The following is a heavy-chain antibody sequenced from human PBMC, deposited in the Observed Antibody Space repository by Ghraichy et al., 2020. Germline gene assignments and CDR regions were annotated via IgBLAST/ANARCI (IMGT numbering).Heavy chain of an antibody. CDR2: INQDGSEK. J-gene: IGHJ4*02. Sequence: GGSLRLSCAVSGFTFSIYWMSWVRQAPGKGLEWVANINQDGSEKYYVDSVEGRFTISRDNTKNSLFLQMNSLRAEDTAVYYCARALGAPSDFWGQGTLVTVSS. CDR1: GFTFSIYW. V-gene: IGHV3-7*03. CDR3: ARALGAPSDF. D-gene: IGHD3-3*01.